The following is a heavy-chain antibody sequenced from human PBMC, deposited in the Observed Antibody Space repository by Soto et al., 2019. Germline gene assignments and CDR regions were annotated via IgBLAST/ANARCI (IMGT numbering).Heavy chain of an antibody. V-gene: IGHV4-59*01. CDR2: IYYSGRT. CDR3: ARGYCSSTSCYIWDNWFDP. CDR1: GGSISSYY. J-gene: IGHJ5*02. D-gene: IGHD2-2*02. Sequence: QVQLQESGPGLVKPSETLSLTCTVSGGSISSYYWSWIRQPPGKGLEWIGYIYYSGRTNYNPSLKIRATISVDTSKNQFSLKLSSVTAADTAVYYCARGYCSSTSCYIWDNWFDPWGQGTLVTVSS.